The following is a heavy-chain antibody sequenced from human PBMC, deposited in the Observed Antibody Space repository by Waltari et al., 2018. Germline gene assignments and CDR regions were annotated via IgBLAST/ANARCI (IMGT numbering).Heavy chain of an antibody. Sequence: QVQLQESGPGLVKPSETLSLTCAVSGYSISSGYYCGWIRQPPGKGLEWIGSIYHSGSTYYNPSLKSRVTISVDTSKNQFSLKLSSVTAADTAVYYCARNAPYDILTGYYGGYFDYWGQGTLVTVSS. CDR1: GYSISSGYY. D-gene: IGHD3-9*01. V-gene: IGHV4-38-2*01. CDR2: IYHSGST. CDR3: ARNAPYDILTGYYGGYFDY. J-gene: IGHJ4*02.